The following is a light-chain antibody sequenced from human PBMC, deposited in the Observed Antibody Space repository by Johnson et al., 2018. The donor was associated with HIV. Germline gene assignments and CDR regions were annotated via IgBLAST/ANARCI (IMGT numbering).Light chain of an antibody. CDR1: SSNIGNNY. Sequence: QSVLTQPPSVSAAPGQKVTISCSGSSSNIGNNYVSWYQQFPGTAPKLLIYDNNKRPSGIPDRFSGSKYGTSATLGITGLQTGDEADYYCGTWDSSLSAGRVFGTGTKVTVL. V-gene: IGLV1-51*01. J-gene: IGLJ1*01. CDR3: GTWDSSLSAGRV. CDR2: DNN.